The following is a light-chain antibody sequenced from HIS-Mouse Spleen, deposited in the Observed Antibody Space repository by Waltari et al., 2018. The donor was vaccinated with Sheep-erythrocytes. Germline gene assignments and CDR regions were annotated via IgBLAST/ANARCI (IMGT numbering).Light chain of an antibody. CDR1: SSNIGSNT. CDR2: SNN. CDR3: AAWDDSLNGYV. Sequence: QSVLTQPPLASGTPGQRVTISCSGSSSNIGSNTVNWYQQLPGPAPKLLIYSNNQRPSGVPDRFSGSKSGTSASLAISGLQSEDEADYYCAAWDDSLNGYVFGTGTKVTVL. V-gene: IGLV1-44*01. J-gene: IGLJ1*01.